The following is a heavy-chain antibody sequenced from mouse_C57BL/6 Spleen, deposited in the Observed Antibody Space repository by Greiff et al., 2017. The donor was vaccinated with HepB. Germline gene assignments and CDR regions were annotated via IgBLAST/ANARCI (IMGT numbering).Heavy chain of an antibody. D-gene: IGHD2-4*01. J-gene: IGHJ1*03. Sequence: QVQLKQSGAELARPGASVKLSCKASGYTFTSYGISWVKQRTGQGLEWIGEIYPRSGNTYYNEKFKGKATLTADKSSSTAYMELRSLTSEDSAVYFCARAYYDRWYFDVWGTGTTVTVSS. CDR1: GYTFTSYG. V-gene: IGHV1-81*01. CDR2: IYPRSGNT. CDR3: ARAYYDRWYFDV.